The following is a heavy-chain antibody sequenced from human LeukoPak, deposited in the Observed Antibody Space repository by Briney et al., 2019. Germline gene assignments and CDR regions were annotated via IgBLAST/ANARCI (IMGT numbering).Heavy chain of an antibody. Sequence: SETLSLTCTVSGGSISSYYWSWIRQPPGKGLEWIGYIYYSGSTNYNPSLKSRVTISVDTSKNQFSLKLSSVTAADTAVYYCARTPSYCSGGSCYSLRGDYYYYMDVWGKGTTVTVSS. J-gene: IGHJ6*03. CDR3: ARTPSYCSGGSCYSLRGDYYYYMDV. CDR1: GGSISSYY. D-gene: IGHD2-15*01. V-gene: IGHV4-59*01. CDR2: IYYSGST.